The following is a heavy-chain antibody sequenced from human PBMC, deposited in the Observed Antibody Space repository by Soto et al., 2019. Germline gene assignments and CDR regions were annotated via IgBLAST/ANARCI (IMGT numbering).Heavy chain of an antibody. Sequence: QITLKESGPTLVKPTQTLTLTCTFSGFSLSTSGVGVGWLRQPPGKALEWLALIYWDDDKRYSPSLKSRLTITKDTSKNQVVLTMSTMDPVDTATYYCAHRRVGSSGWYYWGQGTLVTVSS. J-gene: IGHJ4*02. CDR2: IYWDDDK. CDR1: GFSLSTSGVG. V-gene: IGHV2-5*02. CDR3: AHRRVGSSGWYY. D-gene: IGHD6-19*01.